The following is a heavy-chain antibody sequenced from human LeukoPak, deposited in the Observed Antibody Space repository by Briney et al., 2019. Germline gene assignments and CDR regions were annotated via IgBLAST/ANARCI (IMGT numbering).Heavy chain of an antibody. CDR2: LYYSGSI. Sequence: KPSETLSLTCSVSGDSISSSSYYWGWIRQPPGEGPEWIATLYYSGSIYYNPSLKSRVTMSVDTSKSQFSLKLSSVTAADTAVYYCAKRNYYDRPDVFDIWGQGTMVTVSS. V-gene: IGHV4-39*07. J-gene: IGHJ3*02. CDR1: GDSISSSSYY. CDR3: AKRNYYDRPDVFDI. D-gene: IGHD3-22*01.